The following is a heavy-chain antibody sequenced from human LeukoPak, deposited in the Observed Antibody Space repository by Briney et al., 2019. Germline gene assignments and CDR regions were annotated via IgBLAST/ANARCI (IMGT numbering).Heavy chain of an antibody. V-gene: IGHV3-7*01. CDR2: INQGGSEK. CDR1: GLTFSDYG. CDR3: VREGHDNGWSFDY. J-gene: IGHJ4*02. D-gene: IGHD6-19*01. Sequence: GGSLRLSCAASGLTFSDYGMSWVRQAPGKGLEWVANINQGGSEKYYVDSVEGRFTISRDNPKNSLYLQMTSLRAEDAAVYYCVREGHDNGWSFDYWGQGALVIVSS.